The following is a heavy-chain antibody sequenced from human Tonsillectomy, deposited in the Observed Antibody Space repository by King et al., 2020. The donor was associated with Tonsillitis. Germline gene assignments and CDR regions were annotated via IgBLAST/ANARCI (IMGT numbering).Heavy chain of an antibody. J-gene: IGHJ6*02. CDR2: NFYSGST. D-gene: IGHD5-12*01. Sequence: QLQESGPGLVKPSETLSLTCTVSGGSISSYYWSWIRQPPGKGLEWIGYNFYSGSTNYNPSLKSRVTISVDTSKNPFSLRLSSVTAADTAVYYCARAVARGWDYYYGMDVWGQGTTVTVSS. CDR3: ARAVARGWDYYYGMDV. CDR1: GGSISSYY. V-gene: IGHV4-59*01.